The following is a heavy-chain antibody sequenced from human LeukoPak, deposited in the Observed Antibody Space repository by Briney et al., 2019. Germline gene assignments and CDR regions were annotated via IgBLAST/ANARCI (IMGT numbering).Heavy chain of an antibody. CDR2: ISYDGSNK. D-gene: IGHD2-2*01. J-gene: IGHJ4*02. CDR1: GFTFSSYA. Sequence: PGRSLRLSCAASGFTFSSYAIHWVRQAPGKGLEWVAVISYDGSNKYYADSVKGRFTISRDNSKNTLYLQMNSLRAEDTAVYYCADGGAGYCSSTSCYGGYFDYWGQGTLVTVSS. V-gene: IGHV3-30-3*01. CDR3: ADGGAGYCSSTSCYGGYFDY.